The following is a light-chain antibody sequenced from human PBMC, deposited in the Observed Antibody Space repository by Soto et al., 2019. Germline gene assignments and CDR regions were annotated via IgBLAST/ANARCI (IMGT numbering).Light chain of an antibody. CDR2: GAS. Sequence: DIQMTQSPSSLSASVGDRVTITCRASQTISNYLNWYQQKPGKVPKLLIYGASSLQSGVPSRFSGSGSGTDFTLTISSLQPEDFATYYCQQRYNTPLTFGGGTNVDIK. J-gene: IGKJ4*01. CDR3: QQRYNTPLT. V-gene: IGKV1-39*01. CDR1: QTISNY.